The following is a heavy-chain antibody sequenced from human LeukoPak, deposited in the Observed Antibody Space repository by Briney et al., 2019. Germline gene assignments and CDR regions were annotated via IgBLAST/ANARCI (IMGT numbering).Heavy chain of an antibody. J-gene: IGHJ4*02. V-gene: IGHV3-7*01. CDR2: IKKDGIEK. CDR1: RFTLSSDW. Sequence: GGSLRLSCVVSRFTLSSDWMSWVRQAPGKGLEWVANIKKDGIEKYYVESVKGRFTISRDNAKNPLYLQMNSLRAEDTAVYYCARGRYSSRSGGYYFDIWGQGTLVTVSS. CDR3: ARGRYSSRSGGYYFDI. D-gene: IGHD2-2*01.